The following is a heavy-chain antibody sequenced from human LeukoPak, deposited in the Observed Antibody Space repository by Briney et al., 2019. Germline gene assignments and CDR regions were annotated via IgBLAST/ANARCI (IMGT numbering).Heavy chain of an antibody. CDR1: GYTFTSYG. J-gene: IGHJ4*02. Sequence: VASVKVSCKASGYTFTSYGISLVRQAPGQGLEWMGWISAYNGNTNYAQKLQGRVTMTTDTSTSTAYMELRSLRSDDTAVYYCARDTYYYDSRTFDYWGQGTLVTVSS. V-gene: IGHV1-18*01. CDR2: ISAYNGNT. D-gene: IGHD3-22*01. CDR3: ARDTYYYDSRTFDY.